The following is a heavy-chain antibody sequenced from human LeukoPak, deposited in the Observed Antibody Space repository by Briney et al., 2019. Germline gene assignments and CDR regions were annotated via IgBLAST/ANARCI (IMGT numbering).Heavy chain of an antibody. CDR1: GGSISSNSYY. D-gene: IGHD3-10*01. CDR2: IYYSGST. J-gene: IGHJ4*02. Sequence: SETLSLTCAVSGGSISSNSYYWGWIRQPPGKGLEWIGSIYYSGSTYYNPSLKSRVTISVDTTKNQFSLKLSSVITADTAVYYCVALLWFGSFYFDYWGQGSLVTVSS. CDR3: VALLWFGSFYFDY. V-gene: IGHV4-39*01.